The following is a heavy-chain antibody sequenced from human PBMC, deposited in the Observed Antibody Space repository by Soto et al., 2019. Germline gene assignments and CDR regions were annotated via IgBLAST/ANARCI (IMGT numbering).Heavy chain of an antibody. V-gene: IGHV4-59*01. CDR3: ARADGDYGFFRGYYFDY. Sequence: SETLSLTCTVSGGSISSYYWSWIRQPPGKGLEWIGYIYYSGSTNYNPSLKSRVTISVDTSKNQFSLKLSSVTAADTAVYYCARADGDYGFFRGYYFDYWGQGTLVTVSS. CDR1: GGSISSYY. CDR2: IYYSGST. J-gene: IGHJ4*02. D-gene: IGHD4-17*01.